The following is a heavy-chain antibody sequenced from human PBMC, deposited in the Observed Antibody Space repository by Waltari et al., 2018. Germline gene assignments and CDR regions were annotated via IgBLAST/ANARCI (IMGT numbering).Heavy chain of an antibody. Sequence: EVQVVESGGGLVKPGGSLKLSCATSGFSFSGSTIHLVRQTSGKGLEWVGRIRRQPYNYATAYSASVKGRFTISRDDSKNTAYLQMNNLMTEDTAVYYCSGGEVTGTDFWGQGTLVTVSS. CDR2: IRRQPYNYAT. V-gene: IGHV3-73*01. CDR1: GFSFSGST. J-gene: IGHJ4*02. CDR3: SGGEVTGTDF. D-gene: IGHD6-19*01.